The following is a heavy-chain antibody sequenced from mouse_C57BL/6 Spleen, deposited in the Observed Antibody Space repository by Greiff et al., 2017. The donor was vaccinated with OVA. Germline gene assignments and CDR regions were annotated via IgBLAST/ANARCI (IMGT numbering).Heavy chain of an antibody. V-gene: IGHV1-19*01. CDR2: INPYNGGT. Sequence: VQLQQSGPVLVKPGASVKMSCKASGYTFTDYYMNWVKQSHGKSLEWIGVINPYNGGTSYNQKFKGKATLTVDKSSSTAYMELNSLTSEDSAVYYCARRDSNLFAYWGQGTLVTVSA. CDR3: ARRDSNLFAY. CDR1: GYTFTDYY. D-gene: IGHD2-5*01. J-gene: IGHJ3*01.